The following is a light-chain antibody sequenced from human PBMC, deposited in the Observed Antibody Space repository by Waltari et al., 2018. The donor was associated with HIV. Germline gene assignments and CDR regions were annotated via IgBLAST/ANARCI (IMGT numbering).Light chain of an antibody. CDR2: QND. Sequence: FEMSPPPSVSVSPGQTSRRTCSGEIVETKDGFWYHQKSGQAHVLVIYQNDRRASWSAGRVSGSKSGTTATLTISGTQTTDEGDFYCQAWDNDYVVFGGGTKLTVL. CDR1: IVETKD. CDR3: QAWDNDYVV. J-gene: IGLJ2*01. V-gene: IGLV3-1*01.